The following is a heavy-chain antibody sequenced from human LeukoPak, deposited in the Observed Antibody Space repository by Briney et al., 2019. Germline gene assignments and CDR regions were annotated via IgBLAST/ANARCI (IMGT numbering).Heavy chain of an antibody. Sequence: PSETLSLTCIVSGGSISSYYWSWIRQPPGKGLEWIGYIYYSGSTNYNPSLKSRVTISVDTSKNQFSLKLSSVTAADTAVYYCARERIAVAETYYYYGMDVWGQGTTVTVS. CDR1: GGSISSYY. CDR2: IYYSGST. CDR3: ARERIAVAETYYYYGMDV. J-gene: IGHJ6*02. D-gene: IGHD6-19*01. V-gene: IGHV4-59*01.